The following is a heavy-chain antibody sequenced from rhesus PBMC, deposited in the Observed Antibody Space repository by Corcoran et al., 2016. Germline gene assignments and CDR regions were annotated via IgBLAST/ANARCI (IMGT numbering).Heavy chain of an antibody. J-gene: IGHJ4*01. CDR1: GGSLSDRYS. V-gene: IGHV4S9*01. Sequence: QVQLQESGPGLVTPSEPLSLTCAVSGGSLSDRYSWNWLRQPPGKGLEWIGNIYGNSASTYYNPSLKSRVTISKDTSKNQFFLKLSSVTAADTAVYYCASEYLQGDYWGQGVLVTVSS. D-gene: IGHD3-3*01. CDR2: IYGNSAST. CDR3: ASEYLQGDY.